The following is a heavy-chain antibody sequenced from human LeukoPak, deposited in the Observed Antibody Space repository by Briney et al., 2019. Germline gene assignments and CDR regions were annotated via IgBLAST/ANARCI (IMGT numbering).Heavy chain of an antibody. D-gene: IGHD2-15*01. CDR2: IWYDGSNK. CDR1: GFTFSSYG. CDR3: ARVLDGCDY. V-gene: IGHV3-33*01. J-gene: IGHJ4*02. Sequence: GGSLRLSCVASGFTFSSYGMYWVRQAPGKGLEWVAVIWYDGSNKYYADSVKGRFTISRDNSKNTLYLQVNSLRAEDTAVYYCARVLDGCDYWGQGTLVTVSS.